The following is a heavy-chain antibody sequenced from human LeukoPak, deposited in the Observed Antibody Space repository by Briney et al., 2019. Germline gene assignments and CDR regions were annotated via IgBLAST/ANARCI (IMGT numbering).Heavy chain of an antibody. J-gene: IGHJ4*02. CDR3: ARDGNYYGSGSPFAY. Sequence: PGRSLRLSCAASGFTFSSFSIRWVRQAPGKGLEWVAVISHDGTNEYYADSVKGRFTISRDNSKNTVFLQMNSLRAEDTAVYHCARDGNYYGSGSPFAYWGQGTLVTVSP. CDR1: GFTFSSFS. V-gene: IGHV3-30*14. CDR2: ISHDGTNE. D-gene: IGHD3-10*01.